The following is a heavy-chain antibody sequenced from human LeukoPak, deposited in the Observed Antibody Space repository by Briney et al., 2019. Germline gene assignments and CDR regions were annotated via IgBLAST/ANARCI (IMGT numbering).Heavy chain of an antibody. CDR2: IWYDGSNK. CDR3: VPEYYDSSGYSQFDY. D-gene: IGHD3-22*01. V-gene: IGHV3-33*01. J-gene: IGHJ4*02. Sequence: GRSLRLPCAASGFTFSSYSMHWVRQAPGKGLEWVAVIWYDGSNKYYADSVKGRFTISRDNSKNTLYLQMNSLRAEDTAVYYCVPEYYDSSGYSQFDYWGQGTLVTVSS. CDR1: GFTFSSYS.